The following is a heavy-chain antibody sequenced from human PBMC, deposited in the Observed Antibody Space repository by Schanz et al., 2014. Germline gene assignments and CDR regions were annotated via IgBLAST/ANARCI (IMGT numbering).Heavy chain of an antibody. V-gene: IGHV1-18*01. CDR3: ARGRGCTGGSCYSWFDL. Sequence: QVQLVQSGAEVKKPGASVRVSCKVSGYAFTTYGISWVRQAPGQGPEFMGWISTFRNEDTNSAQRFQGRLTMTTDTSTSTAYMELSSLRSEDTAVYYCARGRGCTGGSCYSWFDLWGQGTLXTVAS. CDR1: GYAFTTYG. D-gene: IGHD2-15*01. CDR2: ISTFRNEDT. J-gene: IGHJ5*02.